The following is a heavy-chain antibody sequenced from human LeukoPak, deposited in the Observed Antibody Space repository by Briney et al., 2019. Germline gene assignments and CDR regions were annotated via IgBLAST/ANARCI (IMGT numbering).Heavy chain of an antibody. D-gene: IGHD5-18*01. CDR3: ARDNTATEYFQH. CDR2: ISASSGYI. J-gene: IGHJ1*01. V-gene: IGHV3-21*01. Sequence: GGSLRLSCAASGFTFSRYSMNWVRQAPGKGLEWVSYISASSGYISYPGSVKGRFTISRDNAKNSLYLQMNSLRAEDTAVYYCARDNTATEYFQHWGQGTLVTVSS. CDR1: GFTFSRYS.